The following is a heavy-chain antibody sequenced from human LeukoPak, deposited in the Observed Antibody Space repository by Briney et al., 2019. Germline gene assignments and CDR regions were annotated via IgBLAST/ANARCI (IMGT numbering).Heavy chain of an antibody. Sequence: GGSLRLSCAASGFTFSSYWMHWVRQAPGKGLVWVSRINSDGSSTSYADSVKGRLTISRDNAKNTLYLQMNSLRDEDTAVSYCAKGGRNVIDYWGQGTLVTVSS. D-gene: IGHD1-26*01. CDR2: INSDGSST. V-gene: IGHV3-74*01. J-gene: IGHJ4*02. CDR3: AKGGRNVIDY. CDR1: GFTFSSYW.